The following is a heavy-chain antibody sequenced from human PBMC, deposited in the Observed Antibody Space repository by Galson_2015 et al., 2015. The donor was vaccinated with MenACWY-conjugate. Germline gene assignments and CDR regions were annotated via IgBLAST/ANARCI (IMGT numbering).Heavy chain of an antibody. CDR3: SLDTVTTYWPIGSY. CDR2: IRSKAYGGTT. V-gene: IGHV3-49*03. D-gene: IGHD4-17*01. CDR1: GFTFGDYA. Sequence: SLRLSCAASGFTFGDYAMSWFRQAPGKGLEWVGFIRSKAYGGTTEYAASVKGRFTISRDDSKSIAYLQMNSLKTEDTAVYYCSLDTVTTYWPIGSYWGQGTLVTVCS. J-gene: IGHJ4*02.